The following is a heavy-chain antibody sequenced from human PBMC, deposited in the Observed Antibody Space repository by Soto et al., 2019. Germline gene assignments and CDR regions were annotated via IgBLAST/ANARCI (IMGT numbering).Heavy chain of an antibody. V-gene: IGHV1-18*04. J-gene: IGHJ6*02. CDR2: ISAYNGNT. D-gene: IGHD3-9*01. Sequence: ASVKVSCKASGYTFTSYGISWVRQAPGHGLEWMGWISAYNGNTNYAQKLQGRVTMTTDTSTSTAYMELRSLRSDDTAVYYCARDLPPFDWLSYYYYYYGMDVWGQGTTVTVSS. CDR3: ARDLPPFDWLSYYYYYYGMDV. CDR1: GYTFTSYG.